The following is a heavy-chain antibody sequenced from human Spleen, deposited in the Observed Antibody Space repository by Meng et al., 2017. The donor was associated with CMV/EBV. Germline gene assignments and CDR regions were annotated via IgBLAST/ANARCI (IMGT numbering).Heavy chain of an antibody. CDR2: ISSSSSTI. D-gene: IGHD3-3*01. CDR1: GFTFSSYS. J-gene: IGHJ6*02. Sequence: GESLKISCAASGFTFSSYSMNWVRQAPGKGLEWVSYISSSSSTIYYADSVKGRFTISRDNAKNSLYLQMNSLRAEDTAVDYCARVERYDFWSGYYTGLYYYYGMDVWGQGTTVTVSS. V-gene: IGHV3-48*04. CDR3: ARVERYDFWSGYYTGLYYYYGMDV.